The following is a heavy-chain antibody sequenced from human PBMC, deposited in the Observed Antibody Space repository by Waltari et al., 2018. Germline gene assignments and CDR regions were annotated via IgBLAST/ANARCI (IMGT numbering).Heavy chain of an antibody. Sequence: QVQLVQSGAEVKIPGASVKVSCQASGDIFTTYDVPWVRQATGQGLQWMGWMNPNSGSAGQAETFYGRVTFTRSTSINTAYMELTGLTSEDTAIYYCARGYWGGNPYHYDMDVWGQGTTVTVSS. CDR3: ARGYWGGNPYHYDMDV. V-gene: IGHV1-8*01. D-gene: IGHD3-10*01. CDR2: MNPNSGSA. CDR1: GDIFTTYD. J-gene: IGHJ6*02.